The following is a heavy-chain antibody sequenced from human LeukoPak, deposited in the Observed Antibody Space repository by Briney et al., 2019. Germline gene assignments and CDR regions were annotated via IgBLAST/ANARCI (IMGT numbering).Heavy chain of an antibody. Sequence: SESLSLTCTVSGGSISRYYWSWIRQPPGKGLEWIGYIYYSGSTNYNPSLKSRVTISVDTSKNQFSLKLSSVTAADTAVYYCATNRGRYSYGYFDYWGQGTLVTVSS. D-gene: IGHD5-18*01. V-gene: IGHV4-59*01. J-gene: IGHJ4*02. CDR1: GGSISRYY. CDR2: IYYSGST. CDR3: ATNRGRYSYGYFDY.